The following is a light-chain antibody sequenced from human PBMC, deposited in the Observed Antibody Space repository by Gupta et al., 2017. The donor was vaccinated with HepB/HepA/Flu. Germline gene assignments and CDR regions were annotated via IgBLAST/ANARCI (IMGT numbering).Light chain of an antibody. CDR1: RVISSF. CDR3: QQNDYVPYT. V-gene: IGKV1-39*01. CDR2: AAT. J-gene: IGKJ2*01. Sequence: DIQMTQSPSSLSASVGDRVTISCRASRVISSFLNWYQHKPGKAPTLLIYAATNYQSWVPVRFRGGGSGTXFTLTIXGLQPEDFATYYCQQNDYVPYTFGXGTKLEIK.